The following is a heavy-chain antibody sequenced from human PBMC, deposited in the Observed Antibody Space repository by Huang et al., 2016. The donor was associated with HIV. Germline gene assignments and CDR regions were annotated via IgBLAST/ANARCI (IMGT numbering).Heavy chain of an antibody. CDR2: IYTNGTT. Sequence: QVQLQESGPGLMKPSETLSLTCTVSGGSINSYYWSWIRQSAGKVLEWIGRIYTNGTTIYNPSLRCRVTLSVDTSKNYFSLKVKSVTAADTAIYYCARDGARRLFDYWGQGAPVTVSS. J-gene: IGHJ4*02. CDR3: ARDGARRLFDY. D-gene: IGHD1-1*01. V-gene: IGHV4-4*07. CDR1: GGSINSYY.